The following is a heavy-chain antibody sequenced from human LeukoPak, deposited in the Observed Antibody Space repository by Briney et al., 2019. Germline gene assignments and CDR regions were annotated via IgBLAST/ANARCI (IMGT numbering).Heavy chain of an antibody. J-gene: IGHJ2*01. D-gene: IGHD6-13*01. CDR3: ARVAAAGLFHWYFDL. Sequence: ASVKVSCKASGYTFTSYDINWVRQATGQGLEWMGWMNPNSGNTGYAQKFQGRVTTTRNTSISTAYMELSSLRSEDTAVYYCARVAAAGLFHWYFDLWGRGTLVTVSS. CDR2: MNPNSGNT. CDR1: GYTFTSYD. V-gene: IGHV1-8*01.